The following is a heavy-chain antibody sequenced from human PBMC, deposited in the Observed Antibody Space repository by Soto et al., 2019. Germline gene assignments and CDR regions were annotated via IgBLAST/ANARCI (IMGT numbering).Heavy chain of an antibody. CDR2: IRGSGGST. CDR1: GFTFSSYA. J-gene: IGHJ3*02. D-gene: IGHD2-15*01. V-gene: IGHV3-23*01. CDR3: AKESCSGGSCYRSSLDI. Sequence: GGSLRLSCAASGFTFSSYAMSWVRQAPGKGLEWVSAIRGSGGSTYYADSVKGRFTISRDNSKNTLYLQMNSLRAEDTAVYYCAKESCSGGSCYRSSLDIWGQGTMVTVSS.